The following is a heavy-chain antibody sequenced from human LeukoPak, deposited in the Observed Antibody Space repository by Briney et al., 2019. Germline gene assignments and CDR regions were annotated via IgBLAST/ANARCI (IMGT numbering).Heavy chain of an antibody. D-gene: IGHD3-22*01. CDR2: INAASNVI. J-gene: IGHJ4*02. CDR3: ARVRWYYDSSGALGY. CDR1: GFTFSTHS. V-gene: IGHV3-21*01. Sequence: GGSLRLSCAASGFTFSTHSMNWVRQAPGKGLEWVSAINAASNVIYYAESVKGRFTISRDNAKNSLFLQMNSLRPEDTAVYYCARVRWYYDSSGALGYWGQGTLVTVSS.